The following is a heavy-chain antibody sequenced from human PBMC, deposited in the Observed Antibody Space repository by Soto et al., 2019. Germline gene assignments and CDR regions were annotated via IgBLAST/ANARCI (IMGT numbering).Heavy chain of an antibody. CDR3: TTGHY. J-gene: IGHJ4*02. Sequence: WGSLTLSCTASGFTFSNMWMSWVRQAPGNGLEWVGRIKAKTDGGTTDYAAPVKGRFAISRDDSKSRLYLHMNSMKTDDTAVYYCTTGHYWGQGTLVTVSS. CDR2: IKAKTDGGTT. CDR1: GFTFSNMW. V-gene: IGHV3-15*01.